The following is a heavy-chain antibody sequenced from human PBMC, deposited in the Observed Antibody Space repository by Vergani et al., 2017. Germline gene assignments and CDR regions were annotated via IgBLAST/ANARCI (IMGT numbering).Heavy chain of an antibody. Sequence: QVQLQESGPGLLRPSETLSLTCRVSGVSITGGNYWGWVRQSPVSGLEWLGSVFHLGTLYYNPSLQSRVTISMDANNHFSLKVTSVTAADTAVYYCVREIVDTAMASPNDSSGYNSFDIWGQGTMVTVSS. J-gene: IGHJ3*02. CDR2: VFHLGTL. CDR1: GVSITGGNY. D-gene: IGHD3-22*01. V-gene: IGHV4-38-2*02. CDR3: VREIVDTAMASPNDSSGYNSFDI.